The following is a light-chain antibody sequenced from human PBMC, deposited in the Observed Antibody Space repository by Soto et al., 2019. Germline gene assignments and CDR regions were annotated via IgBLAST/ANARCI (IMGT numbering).Light chain of an antibody. Sequence: QSALTQPASVSGSPGQSITISCTGTSSDVGGYHYVSWYQQYPGKAPKLMIYEVSKRPSGVSNRFSGSKSGNTASLTISGLQAEDEADYYCCSYAGSSTLVFGGGTQLTVL. CDR3: CSYAGSSTLV. CDR1: SSDVGGYHY. J-gene: IGLJ3*02. V-gene: IGLV2-23*02. CDR2: EVS.